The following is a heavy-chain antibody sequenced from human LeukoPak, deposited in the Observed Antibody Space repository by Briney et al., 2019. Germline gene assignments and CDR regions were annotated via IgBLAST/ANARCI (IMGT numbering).Heavy chain of an antibody. J-gene: IGHJ5*02. CDR1: GFTFSSYG. Sequence: PGGSLRLSCAASGFTFSSYGMHWVRQAPGKGLEWVAFIRYDGSNKYYADSVKGRFTISRDNSKNTLYLQMNSLRAEDTAVYYCAKVPLVGAPLMDNWFDPWGQGTLVTVSS. CDR2: IRYDGSNK. D-gene: IGHD1-26*01. V-gene: IGHV3-30*02. CDR3: AKVPLVGAPLMDNWFDP.